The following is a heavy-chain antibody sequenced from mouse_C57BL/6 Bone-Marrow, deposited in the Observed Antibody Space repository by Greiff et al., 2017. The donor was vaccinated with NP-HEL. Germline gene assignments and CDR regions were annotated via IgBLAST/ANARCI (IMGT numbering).Heavy chain of an antibody. V-gene: IGHV1-82*01. J-gene: IGHJ2*01. Sequence: QVQLQQSGAELVRPGTSVKVSCKASGYAFSSSWMNWVKQRPGKGLEWIGRIYPGDGDTNYNGKFKGKATLTADKSSSTAYMQLSSLTSEDSAVYFCAREENYYGSRNFDYWGQGTTLTVSS. CDR2: IYPGDGDT. D-gene: IGHD1-1*01. CDR3: AREENYYGSRNFDY. CDR1: GYAFSSSW.